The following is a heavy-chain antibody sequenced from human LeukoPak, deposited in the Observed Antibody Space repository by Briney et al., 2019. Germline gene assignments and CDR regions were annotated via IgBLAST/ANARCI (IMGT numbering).Heavy chain of an antibody. V-gene: IGHV1-69*13. CDR2: IIPIFGTA. Sequence: SVKVSCKASGGTFSSYAISWVRQAPGQGLEWMGGIIPIFGTANYAQKFQGRVTITADESTSTAFMELSSLRSEDTAVYYCARDRKLPEGMAALNWFDPWGQGTLVTVSS. CDR1: GGTFSSYA. J-gene: IGHJ5*02. CDR3: ARDRKLPEGMAALNWFDP. D-gene: IGHD6-13*01.